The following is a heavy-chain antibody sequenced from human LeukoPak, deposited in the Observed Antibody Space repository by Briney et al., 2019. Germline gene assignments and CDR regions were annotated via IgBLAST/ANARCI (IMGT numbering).Heavy chain of an antibody. D-gene: IGHD1-26*01. CDR3: ASLLSGSNQINDY. CDR1: GFTFSSYW. J-gene: IGHJ4*02. Sequence: GGSLRLSCAASGFTFSSYWMSWVRQAPGKGLEWVANIKQDGSEKYYVDTVKGRFTISRDNAKNSLYLQMNSLRAEDTAVYYCASLLSGSNQINDYWGQGTLVTVSS. CDR2: IKQDGSEK. V-gene: IGHV3-7*01.